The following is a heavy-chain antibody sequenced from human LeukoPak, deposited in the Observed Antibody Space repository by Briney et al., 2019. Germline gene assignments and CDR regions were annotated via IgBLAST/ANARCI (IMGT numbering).Heavy chain of an antibody. D-gene: IGHD6-19*01. CDR3: TSEYSSGWLFDY. J-gene: IGHJ4*02. CDR1: GLTFSNAW. CDR2: IKSKSDGGTT. Sequence: GGSLRLSCAASGLTFSNAWARWVRQAPGEGREWVGRIKSKSDGGTTDYAAPVKGRFTISRDDSKNTLYLQMNSLKTEDTAVYYCTSEYSSGWLFDYWGQGTLVTVSS. V-gene: IGHV3-15*01.